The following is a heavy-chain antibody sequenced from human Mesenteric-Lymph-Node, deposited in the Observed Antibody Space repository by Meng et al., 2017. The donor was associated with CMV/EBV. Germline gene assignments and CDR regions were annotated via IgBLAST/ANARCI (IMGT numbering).Heavy chain of an antibody. CDR1: GFTFGSYG. J-gene: IGHJ4*02. CDR3: AKDLDVGQCGTTSCYLFDS. D-gene: IGHD2-2*01. Sequence: GESLKISCVASGFTFGSYGMHWVRQAPGKGLEWVANIWNDGTKKYYGDSVKGRFIISRDNSKNTLYVQMNSLRAEDTAVYYCAKDLDVGQCGTTSCYLFDSWGQGTLVTVSS. V-gene: IGHV3-33*03. CDR2: IWNDGTKK.